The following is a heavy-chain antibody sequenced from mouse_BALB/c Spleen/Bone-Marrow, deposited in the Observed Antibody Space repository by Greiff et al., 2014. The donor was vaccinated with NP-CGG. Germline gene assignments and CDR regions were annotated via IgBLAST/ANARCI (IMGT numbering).Heavy chain of an antibody. CDR1: GYSFTGYT. Sequence: EVQLVESGPELVKPGASMKISCKASGYSFTGYTMNWVKQSHGKNLEWIGLINPYNGSTNYNHKFKDKATLTVDKSSSTAYMELLSLTSEDSAVYYCAREATTGYYFDYWGQGTTLTVSS. CDR3: AREATTGYYFDY. V-gene: IGHV1-18*01. D-gene: IGHD1-1*01. CDR2: INPYNGST. J-gene: IGHJ2*01.